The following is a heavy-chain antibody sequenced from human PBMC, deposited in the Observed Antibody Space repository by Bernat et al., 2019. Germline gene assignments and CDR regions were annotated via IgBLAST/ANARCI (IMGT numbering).Heavy chain of an antibody. CDR3: ARASGYSSGYFDY. D-gene: IGHD6-19*01. CDR2: ISYAGSNK. V-gene: IGHV3-30-3*01. CDR1: GFTFSSYA. J-gene: IGHJ4*02. Sequence: QVQLVESGGGVVQPGRSLRLSCAASGFTFSSYAMHWVRQAPGKGLEWVAVISYAGSNKYYADSVKGRFTISRDNSKNTLYLQMNSLRAEDTAVYYCARASGYSSGYFDYWGQGTLVTVSS.